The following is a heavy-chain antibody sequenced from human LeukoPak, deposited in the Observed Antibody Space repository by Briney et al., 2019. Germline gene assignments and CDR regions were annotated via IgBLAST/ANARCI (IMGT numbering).Heavy chain of an antibody. Sequence: GGSLRLSCAASGFSFSSYYMSWVRQAPGKGLEWVSAISDSGGSTYYADPVKRRFTISRDNSKHTLYLQMNGLSSEAAAVYYGAKDRGPYCSSTSCYSEFDYWGQGSLVTVSS. J-gene: IGHJ4*02. CDR3: AKDRGPYCSSTSCYSEFDY. CDR2: ISDSGGST. V-gene: IGHV3-23*01. D-gene: IGHD2-2*01. CDR1: GFSFSSYY.